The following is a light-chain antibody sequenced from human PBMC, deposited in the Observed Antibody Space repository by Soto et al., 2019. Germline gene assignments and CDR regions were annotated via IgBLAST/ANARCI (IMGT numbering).Light chain of an antibody. V-gene: IGKV3-15*01. Sequence: EVVMTQSPATLSVPPGERASLSCRASQSVSSDLAWYQQKPGQAPRLLIYRASIRATGIPARFSGSGSGTEFTLTITSLQSEDFAVYYCQQYNNWPPITFGPGTKVDIK. J-gene: IGKJ3*01. CDR1: QSVSSD. CDR3: QQYNNWPPIT. CDR2: RAS.